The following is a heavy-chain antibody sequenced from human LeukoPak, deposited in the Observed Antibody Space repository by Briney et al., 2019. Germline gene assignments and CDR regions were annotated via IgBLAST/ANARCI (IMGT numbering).Heavy chain of an antibody. CDR3: AKDLACSAGDCRIY. CDR1: GFTFSSYA. CDR2: ISGRGTAT. V-gene: IGHV3-23*01. Sequence: GGSLRLSCAAPGFTFSSYAMTWVRQAPGRGLEWVSHISGRGTATYYTDSVKGRFTISKDDSRNRLFLQMNSLRAEDMAVYYCAKDLACSAGDCRIYWGQGTLVTVSS. J-gene: IGHJ4*02. D-gene: IGHD2-21*02.